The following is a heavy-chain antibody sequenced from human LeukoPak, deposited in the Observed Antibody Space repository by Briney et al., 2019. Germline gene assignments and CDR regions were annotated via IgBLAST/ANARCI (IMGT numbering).Heavy chain of an antibody. CDR2: ISSSGSTI. V-gene: IGHV3-48*03. CDR3: ARSKGIAVAGTIDP. CDR1: GFTFSSYE. J-gene: IGHJ5*02. Sequence: TGGSLRLSGAASGFTFSSYEMNWVGQAPGKGLEWVSYISSSGSTIYYADSVKGRFTISRDNAKNSLYLQMNSLRAEDTAVYYCARSKGIAVAGTIDPWGQGTLVSVSS. D-gene: IGHD6-19*01.